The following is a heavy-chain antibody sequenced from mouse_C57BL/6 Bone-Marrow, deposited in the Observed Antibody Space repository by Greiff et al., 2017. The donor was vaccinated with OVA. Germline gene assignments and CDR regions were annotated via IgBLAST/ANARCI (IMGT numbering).Heavy chain of an antibody. V-gene: IGHV1-18*01. CDR1: GYTFTDYN. CDR2: INPNNGGT. Sequence: VQLQQSGPELVKPGASVKIPCKASGYTFTDYNMDWVKQSHGKSLEWIGDINPNNGGTIYNQKFKGKATLTVDKSSSTAYMELRSLTSEDTAVYYCARWGVITTVGYFDYWGQGTTRTVSS. D-gene: IGHD1-1*01. J-gene: IGHJ2*01. CDR3: ARWGVITTVGYFDY.